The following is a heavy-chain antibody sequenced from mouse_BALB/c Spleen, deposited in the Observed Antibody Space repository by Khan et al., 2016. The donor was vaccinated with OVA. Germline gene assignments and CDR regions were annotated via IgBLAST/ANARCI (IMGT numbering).Heavy chain of an antibody. CDR2: IWAGGST. CDR3: ARLEDI. J-gene: IGHJ2*01. CDR1: GFSFTSYC. V-gene: IGHV2-9*02. Sequence: VELVESGPGLVAPSQSLSITCTVSGFSFTSYCVHWVRQPPGKGLEWLGVIWAGGSTNYYSALMSRLSTITDNSKSQVFLKMNSLPTDDTTMYYCARLEDIWGQGTPLTVSS. D-gene: IGHD1-3*01.